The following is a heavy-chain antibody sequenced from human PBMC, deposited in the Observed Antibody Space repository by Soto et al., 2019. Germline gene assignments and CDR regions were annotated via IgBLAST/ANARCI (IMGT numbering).Heavy chain of an antibody. CDR3: ARALSSSSSPNWFDP. V-gene: IGHV1-69*06. CDR2: IIPIFGTA. CDR1: GGTFSSYA. J-gene: IGHJ5*02. D-gene: IGHD6-6*01. Sequence: QVQLVQSGAEVKKPGSSVKVSCKASGGTFSSYAISWVRQAPGQGLEWMGGIIPIFGTANSAQKFQGRFTINADKSTSTDYMELSSLRSEDTAVYYCARALSSSSSPNWFDPWGQGPLVTVSS.